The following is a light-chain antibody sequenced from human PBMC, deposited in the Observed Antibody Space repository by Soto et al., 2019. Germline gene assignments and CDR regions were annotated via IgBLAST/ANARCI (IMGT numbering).Light chain of an antibody. CDR3: VQALQSPPWT. CDR1: QSLLHSNGYNY. Sequence: DIVVTQSPLTLPVTPGETASISCRSSQSLLHSNGYNYLDWYLQKPGQSPQLLIYLGSNRASGVTDRFSGSGSGTDFTLKISRVEAEDVVVYYCVQALQSPPWTFGQGTKVEIK. J-gene: IGKJ1*01. V-gene: IGKV2-28*01. CDR2: LGS.